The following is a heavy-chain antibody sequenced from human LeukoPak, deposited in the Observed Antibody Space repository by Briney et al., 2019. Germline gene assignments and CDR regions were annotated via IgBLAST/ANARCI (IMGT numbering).Heavy chain of an antibody. D-gene: IGHD2-15*01. V-gene: IGHV3-23*01. CDR1: GFTFSSYA. CDR2: ISSSGGST. J-gene: IGHJ3*02. CDR3: AKETVVVVAATPDAFDI. Sequence: GGSLRLSCAASGFTFSSYAMSWVRQAPGKGLEWVSGISSSGGSTHYADSVKDRFTISRDNSKNTLYLQMNSLRAEDTAVYYCAKETVVVVAATPDAFDIWGQGTMVTVSS.